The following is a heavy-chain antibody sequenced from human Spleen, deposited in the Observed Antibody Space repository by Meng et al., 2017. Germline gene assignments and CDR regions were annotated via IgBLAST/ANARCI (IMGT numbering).Heavy chain of an antibody. CDR1: GFTFSSYW. J-gene: IGHJ4*02. CDR2: INSDGSST. D-gene: IGHD4-23*01. Sequence: GESLKISCAASGFTFSSYWMHWVRQAPGKGLVWVSRINSDGSSTAYEDSVKGRFTISRDNAKNTLYLQMNSLRAEDTAVYYCARADYGGVDYWGQGTLVTVSS. CDR3: ARADYGGVDY. V-gene: IGHV3-74*01.